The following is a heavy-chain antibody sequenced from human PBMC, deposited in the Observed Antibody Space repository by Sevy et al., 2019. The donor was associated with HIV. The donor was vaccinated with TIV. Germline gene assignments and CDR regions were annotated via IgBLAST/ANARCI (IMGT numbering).Heavy chain of an antibody. V-gene: IGHV3-30*18. J-gene: IGHJ4*02. D-gene: IGHD3-22*01. CDR1: GFTFSSYG. CDR2: ISYDGSNK. CDR3: AKDADIVEYYYESSGYSDY. Sequence: GGSLRLSCAASGFTFSSYGMHWVRQAPGKGLEWVAVISYDGSNKYYADSVKGRFTISRDNSKNTLYLQMNSLRAEDTAVYYCAKDADIVEYYYESSGYSDYWGQGTLVTVSS.